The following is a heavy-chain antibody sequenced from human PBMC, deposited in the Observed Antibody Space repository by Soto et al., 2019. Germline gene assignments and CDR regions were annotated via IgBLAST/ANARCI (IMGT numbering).Heavy chain of an antibody. V-gene: IGHV3-23*01. CDR3: AKEESSSWYVGQPKNWFDP. D-gene: IGHD6-13*01. Sequence: GGSLRLSCASSGFPFSSYAMIWVRQAPGKGLEWVSAISGSGGSTYYADSVKGRFTISRDNSKNTLYLQMNSLRAEDTAVYYCAKEESSSWYVGQPKNWFDPWGQGTLVTVSS. CDR1: GFPFSSYA. CDR2: ISGSGGST. J-gene: IGHJ5*02.